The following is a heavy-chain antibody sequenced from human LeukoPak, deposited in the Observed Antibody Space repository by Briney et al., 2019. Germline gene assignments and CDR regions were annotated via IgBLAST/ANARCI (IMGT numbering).Heavy chain of an antibody. D-gene: IGHD4-23*01. V-gene: IGHV4-34*01. J-gene: IGHJ3*01. CDR3: ARVLLVTPVAAFDV. Sequence: PSETLSLTCAVYGGAFSSYYWSWIRQPPGKGLEWIGQIDHSGSTNFNPSLKSRVTMSVDTTKKRVSLNLNSVTAADTAVYCCARVLLVTPVAAFDVWGQGTMVAVSS. CDR2: IDHSGST. CDR1: GGAFSSYY.